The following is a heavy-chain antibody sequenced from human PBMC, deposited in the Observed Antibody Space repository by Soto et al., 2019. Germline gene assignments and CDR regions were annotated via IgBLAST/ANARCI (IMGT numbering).Heavy chain of an antibody. J-gene: IGHJ4*02. Sequence: SETLSLTCTVSGGSITSGGYFRTWIRQHPVKGLEWMGHIYYSGSTSYNPSLKNRVTISIDTSKNQFFLKLTSVTAADTAVYYCARDGDYYGSGSPPLLSRWGQGTLVTVSS. CDR2: IYYSGST. V-gene: IGHV4-31*03. CDR3: ARDGDYYGSGSPPLLSR. D-gene: IGHD3-10*01. CDR1: GGSITSGGYF.